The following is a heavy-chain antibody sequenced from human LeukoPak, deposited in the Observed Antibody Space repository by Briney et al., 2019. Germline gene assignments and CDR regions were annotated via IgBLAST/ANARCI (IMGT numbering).Heavy chain of an antibody. CDR1: GFTFSSYG. CDR3: ARDGITFGGGTSFDY. CDR2: IRYDGSNK. V-gene: IGHV3-30*02. J-gene: IGHJ4*02. Sequence: GGSLRLSCAASGFTFSSYGMHWVRQAPGKGLEWVAFIRYDGSNKYYADSVKGRFTISRDNAKNSLYLQMNSLRAEDTALYYCARDGITFGGGTSFDYWGQGTLVTVSS. D-gene: IGHD3-16*01.